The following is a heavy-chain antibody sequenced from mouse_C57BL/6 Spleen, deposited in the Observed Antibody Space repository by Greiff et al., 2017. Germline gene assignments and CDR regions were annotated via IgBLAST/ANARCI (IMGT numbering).Heavy chain of an antibody. D-gene: IGHD2-1*01. CDR3: ASFYYGNYAAMDY. CDR2: IWSGGST. Sequence: QVQLKQSGPGLVQPSQSLSITCTVSGFSLTSYGVHWVRQSPGKGLEWLGVIWSGGSTDYNAAFISRLSISKDNSKSQVFFKMNSLQADDTAIYYCASFYYGNYAAMDYWGQGTSVTVSS. V-gene: IGHV2-2*01. J-gene: IGHJ4*01. CDR1: GFSLTSYG.